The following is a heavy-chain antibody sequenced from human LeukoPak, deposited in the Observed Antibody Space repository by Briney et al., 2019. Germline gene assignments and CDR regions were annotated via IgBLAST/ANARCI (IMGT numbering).Heavy chain of an antibody. CDR3: ARDSRRITIFGVVGSFDY. CDR1: GYTFTSYY. J-gene: IGHJ4*02. D-gene: IGHD3-3*01. CDR2: INPSGGST. Sequence: ASVKVSCKASGYTFTSYYMHWVRQAPGQGLEWMGIINPSGGSTSYAQKFQGRVTMTTDTSTSTAYMELRSLRSDDTAVYYCARDSRRITIFGVVGSFDYWGQGTLVTVSS. V-gene: IGHV1-46*01.